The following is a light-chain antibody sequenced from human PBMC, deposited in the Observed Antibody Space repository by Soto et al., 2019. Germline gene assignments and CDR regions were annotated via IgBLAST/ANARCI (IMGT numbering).Light chain of an antibody. CDR1: QSISIW. J-gene: IGKJ1*01. CDR3: QHYNSFPWT. Sequence: DIQMTQSPSTLSASVGDTVTITCRASQSISIWLAWYQQKPGRAPKFLMYKSSYVESGVPSRFRGRGSGTELTLTIINLQPDDFATYYCQHYNSFPWTFGPGTKVEIK. V-gene: IGKV1-5*03. CDR2: KSS.